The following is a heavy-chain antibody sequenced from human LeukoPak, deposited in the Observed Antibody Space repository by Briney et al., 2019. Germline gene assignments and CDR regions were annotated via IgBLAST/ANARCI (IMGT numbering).Heavy chain of an antibody. CDR1: GGSISSYY. Sequence: SSETLSLTCTVSGGSISSYYWSWIRQPPGKGLEWIGYIYYSGSTNYNPSLKSRVTISVDTSKNQFSLKLSSVTAADTAVYYCARGGYSYGFVDYWGQGTLVTVSS. V-gene: IGHV4-59*01. CDR2: IYYSGST. J-gene: IGHJ4*02. D-gene: IGHD5-18*01. CDR3: ARGGYSYGFVDY.